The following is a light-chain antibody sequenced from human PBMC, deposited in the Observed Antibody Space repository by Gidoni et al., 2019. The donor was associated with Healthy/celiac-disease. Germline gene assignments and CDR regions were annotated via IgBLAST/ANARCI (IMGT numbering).Light chain of an antibody. Sequence: DIQMTQSPSSLSASVGDRVTITCRASQGISTYLAWYQQKPGKVPKLLIYAASTLQTGGPSRCSGSRACAEVTLTISSLQPEDVAAYYCQKYNCGPPVTFXGXTKVEIK. CDR2: AAS. V-gene: IGKV1-27*01. J-gene: IGKJ4*01. CDR3: QKYNCGPPVT. CDR1: QGISTY.